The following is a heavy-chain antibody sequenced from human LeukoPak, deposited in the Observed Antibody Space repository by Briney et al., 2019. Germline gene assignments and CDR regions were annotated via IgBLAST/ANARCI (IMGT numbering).Heavy chain of an antibody. CDR3: ARDPAPYCSGGSCYYYYMDV. CDR1: GYTFTGYY. V-gene: IGHV1-2*02. D-gene: IGHD2-15*01. CDR2: INPNSGGT. J-gene: IGHJ6*03. Sequence: GASVKVSCKASGYTFTGYYMHWVRQAPGQRLEWMGWINPNSGGTNYAQKFQGRVTMTRDTSISTAYMELSRLRSDDTAVYYCARDPAPYCSGGSCYYYYMDVWGKGTTVTVSS.